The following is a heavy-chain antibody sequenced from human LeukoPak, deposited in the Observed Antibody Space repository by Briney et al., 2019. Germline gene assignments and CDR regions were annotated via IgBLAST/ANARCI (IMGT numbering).Heavy chain of an antibody. CDR3: ARVGAVAGYYFDY. D-gene: IGHD6-19*01. CDR1: GFTFSSYS. J-gene: IGHJ4*02. CDR2: ISSSSSYI. V-gene: IGHV3-21*01. Sequence: GGSLRLSCAASGFTFSSYSMNWVRQAPGKGLEWVSSISSSSSYIYYADSVKGRFTISRDNAKNSLYLQMNSLRAEDTAVYYCARVGAVAGYYFDYRGQGTLVTVSS.